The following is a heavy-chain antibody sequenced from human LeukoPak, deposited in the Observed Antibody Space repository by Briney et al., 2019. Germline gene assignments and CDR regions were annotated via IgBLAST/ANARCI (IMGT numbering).Heavy chain of an antibody. Sequence: SETLSLTCAVYGGSFSGYYWSWIRQPPGKGLEWIGEINHSGSTNYNPSLKSRVTVSVDTSKNQFSLKLSSVTAADTAVYYCARGGGYYGGNSAPDYWGQGTLVTGSS. V-gene: IGHV4-34*01. D-gene: IGHD4-23*01. CDR1: GGSFSGYY. CDR2: INHSGST. J-gene: IGHJ4*02. CDR3: ARGGGYYGGNSAPDY.